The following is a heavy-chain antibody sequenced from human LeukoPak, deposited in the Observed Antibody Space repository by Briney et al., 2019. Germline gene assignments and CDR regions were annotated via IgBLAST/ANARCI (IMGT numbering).Heavy chain of an antibody. J-gene: IGHJ4*02. D-gene: IGHD3-10*01. CDR1: GGSFSGYY. Sequence: KPSETLSLTCAVYGGSFSGYYWSWIRQPPGKGLEWTGEINHSGSTNYNPSLKSRVTISVDTSKNQFSLKLSSVTAADTAVYYCARGRYYGSRSLDYWGQGTLVTVSS. CDR2: INHSGST. CDR3: ARGRYYGSRSLDY. V-gene: IGHV4-34*01.